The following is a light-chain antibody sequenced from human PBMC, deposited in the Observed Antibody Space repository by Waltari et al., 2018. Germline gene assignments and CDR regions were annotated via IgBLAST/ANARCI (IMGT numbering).Light chain of an antibody. J-gene: IGKJ1*01. CDR1: QSISSY. V-gene: IGKV1-39*01. CDR2: AAS. CDR3: QQKYSTPRT. Sequence: DIQMTQSPSTLSASVGDRVTITCRASQSISSYLNWYQQKPGKAPKLLIYAASSLQSGVPSRFSGSGSGTELTLTISSLQPEDFATYYCQQKYSTPRTFGQGTKVEIK.